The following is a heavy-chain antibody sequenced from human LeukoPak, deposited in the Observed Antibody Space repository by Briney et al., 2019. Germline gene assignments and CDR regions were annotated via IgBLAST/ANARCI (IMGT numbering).Heavy chain of an antibody. CDR1: GFTFSSSA. Sequence: GGSLRLSCAASGFTFSSSAMSWVRQAPGKGLEWVSGIGGSGAGTYYAVCVKGRFTISRDNSKNTLYLQMNSLRAEDTAVYYCATTLHSGYYDLYWGQGTLVTVSS. CDR3: ATTLHSGYYDLY. V-gene: IGHV3-23*01. D-gene: IGHD3-22*01. J-gene: IGHJ4*02. CDR2: IGGSGAGT.